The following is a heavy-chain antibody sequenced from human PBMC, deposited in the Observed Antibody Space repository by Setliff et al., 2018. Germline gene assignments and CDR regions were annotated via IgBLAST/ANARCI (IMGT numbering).Heavy chain of an antibody. CDR1: GGSISSSSYY. V-gene: IGHV4-39*01. J-gene: IGHJ6*02. Sequence: SETLSLTCTVSGGSISSSSYYWGWIRQPPGKGLEWIGSIYYSGSTYYNPSLKSRVTISVDTSKNQFSLKLSSVTAADTAVYYCARSAGYSSSWYNYYYGMDIWGQGTTVTVSS. CDR2: IYYSGST. D-gene: IGHD6-13*01. CDR3: ARSAGYSSSWYNYYYGMDI.